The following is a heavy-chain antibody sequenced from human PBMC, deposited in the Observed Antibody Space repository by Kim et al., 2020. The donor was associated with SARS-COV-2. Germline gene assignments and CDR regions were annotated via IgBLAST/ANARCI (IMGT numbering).Heavy chain of an antibody. Sequence: YADAVKGRFTISRDDSKSTLYLQMNSLRTEDTAVDYCVRDEHPKSAVVADYWGQGTLLIVSS. V-gene: IGHV3-30*03. D-gene: IGHD2-2*01. CDR3: VRDEHPKSAVVADY. J-gene: IGHJ4*02.